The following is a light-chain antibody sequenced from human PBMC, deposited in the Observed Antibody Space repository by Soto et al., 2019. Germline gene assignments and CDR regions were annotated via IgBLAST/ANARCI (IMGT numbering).Light chain of an antibody. Sequence: QSVLTQPPSASGTPGQRVTISCSGSTSNLGSNFVYWYQQLPGTAPKLLIYNNNQRPSGVPDRFSGSKSGTSASLAISGLRSDDESDYYCAAWDDSLSGPVFGGGTKLTVL. J-gene: IGLJ3*02. CDR2: NNN. V-gene: IGLV1-47*02. CDR3: AAWDDSLSGPV. CDR1: TSNLGSNF.